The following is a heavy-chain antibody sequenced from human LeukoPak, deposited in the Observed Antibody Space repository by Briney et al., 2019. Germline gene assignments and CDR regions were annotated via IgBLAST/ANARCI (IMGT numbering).Heavy chain of an antibody. CDR2: FDPEHGEM. J-gene: IGHJ4*02. CDR1: GDTLTELS. Sequence: ASVKVSCEVSGDTLTELSTHWVRQAPGKGLEGMGGFDPEHGEMIYAQKLQGRVTMTEDRSTDTAYMELSSLRSEDTAVYYCATGGPWDLLKYWGQGTLVTVSS. V-gene: IGHV1-24*01. CDR3: ATGGPWDLLKY. D-gene: IGHD3-9*01.